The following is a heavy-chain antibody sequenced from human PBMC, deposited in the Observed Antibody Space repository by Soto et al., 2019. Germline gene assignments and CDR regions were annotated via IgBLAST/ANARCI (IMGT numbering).Heavy chain of an antibody. CDR3: AKDSAIVVVVAAVDY. CDR2: ISYDGSNK. D-gene: IGHD2-15*01. Sequence: QVQLVESGGGVVQPGRSLRLSCAASGFTFSSYGMHWVRQAPGKGLEWVAVISYDGSNKYYADSVKGRFTISRDNSKNTLYLQMNSLRAEDTAVYYCAKDSAIVVVVAAVDYWGQGTLVTVSS. J-gene: IGHJ4*02. V-gene: IGHV3-30*18. CDR1: GFTFSSYG.